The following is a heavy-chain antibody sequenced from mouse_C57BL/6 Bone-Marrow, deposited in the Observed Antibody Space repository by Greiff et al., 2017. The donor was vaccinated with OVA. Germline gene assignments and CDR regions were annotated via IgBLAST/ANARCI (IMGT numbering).Heavy chain of an antibody. Sequence: EVKLVESGAELVKPGASVKLSCTASGFNIKDYYMHWVKQRTEQGLEWIGRIDPEDGETKYAPKFQGKATITADTSSNTAYLQLSSLTSEDTAVYYCASPYGSSPHYFDYWGQGTTLTVSS. D-gene: IGHD1-1*01. CDR1: GFNIKDYY. CDR2: IDPEDGET. CDR3: ASPYGSSPHYFDY. V-gene: IGHV14-2*01. J-gene: IGHJ2*01.